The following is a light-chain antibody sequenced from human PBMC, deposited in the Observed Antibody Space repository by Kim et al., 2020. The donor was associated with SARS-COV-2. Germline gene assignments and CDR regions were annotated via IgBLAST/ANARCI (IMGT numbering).Light chain of an antibody. CDR1: QSVSSSY. Sequence: EIVLTQSPGTLSVSPGERATLSCRASQSVSSSYSAWYQQKPGQAPRLLIYGASSRATGIPDRFSGSGSGTEFTLTISRLEPEDFAVYYCQQYGSSPLTFGGGTKVDIK. J-gene: IGKJ4*01. CDR2: GAS. V-gene: IGKV3-20*01. CDR3: QQYGSSPLT.